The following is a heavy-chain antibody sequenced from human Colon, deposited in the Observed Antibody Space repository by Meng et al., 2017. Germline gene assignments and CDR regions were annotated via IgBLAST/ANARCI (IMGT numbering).Heavy chain of an antibody. CDR1: GFTFSDYW. J-gene: IGHJ4*02. CDR2: INQEGDKI. D-gene: IGHD3-10*01. CDR3: ARDYGRAGDY. V-gene: IGHV3-7*01. Sequence: GGSLRLSCAVSGFTFSDYWMSWVRQPPGKGLEWVACINQEGDKIYYVDSVKGRFTVSRDNAKNSLYLEMNTLRAEDTALYYCARDYGRAGDYWGQGTQVTRLL.